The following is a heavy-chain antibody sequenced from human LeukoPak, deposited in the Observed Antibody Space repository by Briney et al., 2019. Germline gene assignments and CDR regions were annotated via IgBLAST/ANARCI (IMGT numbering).Heavy chain of an antibody. D-gene: IGHD2-15*01. V-gene: IGHV4-34*01. Sequence: SETLSLTCAVYGGSFSGYYWSWIRQPPGKGLEWIGEIYHSGSTNYNPSLKSRVTISVDKSKNQFSLKLSSVTAADTAVYYCARPGYCSGGSCYPGVGAFDIWGQGTMVTVSS. CDR2: IYHSGST. J-gene: IGHJ3*02. CDR1: GGSFSGYY. CDR3: ARPGYCSGGSCYPGVGAFDI.